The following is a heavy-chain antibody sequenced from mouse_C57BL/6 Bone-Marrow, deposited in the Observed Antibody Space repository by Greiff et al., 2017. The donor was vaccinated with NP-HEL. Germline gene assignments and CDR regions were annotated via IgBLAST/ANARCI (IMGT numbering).Heavy chain of an antibody. CDR1: GYTFTSYW. CDR2: IYPSDSET. J-gene: IGHJ3*01. D-gene: IGHD2-4*01. Sequence: QVQLQQPGAELVRPGSSVKLSCKASGYTFTSYWMDWVKQRPGQGLEWIGNIYPSDSETHYNQKFKDKATLTVDKSSSTAYMRLSSLTSEDSAVYSCARGDAYDYGGPFAYWGQGTLVTVSA. CDR3: ARGDAYDYGGPFAY. V-gene: IGHV1-61*01.